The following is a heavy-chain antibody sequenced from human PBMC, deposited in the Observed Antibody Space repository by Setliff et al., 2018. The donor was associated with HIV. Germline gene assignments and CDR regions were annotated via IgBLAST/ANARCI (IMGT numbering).Heavy chain of an antibody. Sequence: PGGSLRLSCAASGFAFSTYAMSWVRQAPGKGLEWVSAISDSGGGTYYADSVKGRFTVSRDNSKYTLYLQMNNLRVEDTAVYYCAKGKGSSGWSAWGQGTLVTVSS. CDR1: GFAFSTYA. CDR3: AKGKGSSGWSA. J-gene: IGHJ5*02. V-gene: IGHV3-23*01. D-gene: IGHD6-19*01. CDR2: ISDSGGGT.